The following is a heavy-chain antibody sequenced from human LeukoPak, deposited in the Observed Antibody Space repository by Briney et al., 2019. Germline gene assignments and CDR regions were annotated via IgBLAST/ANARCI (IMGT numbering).Heavy chain of an antibody. J-gene: IGHJ6*02. CDR2: ISYDGSNK. V-gene: IGHV3-30-3*01. D-gene: IGHD3-10*01. CDR1: GFTFSSYA. Sequence: GGSLRLSCAASGFTFSSYAMHWVRQAPGKGLEWVAVISYDGSNKYYADSVKGRFTISRDNSKNTLYLQMNSLRAEDTAVYYCARELYGSGSYLYYYHYGMDVWGQGTTVTVSS. CDR3: ARELYGSGSYLYYYHYGMDV.